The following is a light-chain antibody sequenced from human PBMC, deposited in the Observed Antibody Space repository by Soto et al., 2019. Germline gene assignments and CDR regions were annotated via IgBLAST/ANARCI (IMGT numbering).Light chain of an antibody. Sequence: EIVMTQSPATLSVSPGERATLSCRASQSVNSNLVWFQQKPGQAPRLLIYGASTRATGIPGRFSGSGFGTEFTLPIRSLQSEDFAVYYCLQYNNWLWTFGQGTKVEIK. CDR3: LQYNNWLWT. J-gene: IGKJ1*01. V-gene: IGKV3-15*01. CDR2: GAS. CDR1: QSVNSN.